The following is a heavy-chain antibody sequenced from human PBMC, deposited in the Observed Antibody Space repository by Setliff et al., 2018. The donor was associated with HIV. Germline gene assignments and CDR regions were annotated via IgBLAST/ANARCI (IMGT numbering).Heavy chain of an antibody. CDR3: AKRRRAPRTADLEAF. Sequence: GESLTLSCRASGYAFDNYWIGWVRQMPGKGLEWMGVIYPGDSVTRYGPSFQGQVTISADRSISTAYLQWSSLRASDTAVYYCAKRRRAPRTADLEAFWGQGTLVTVSS. D-gene: IGHD2-21*02. CDR2: IYPGDSVT. J-gene: IGHJ4*02. V-gene: IGHV5-51*01. CDR1: GYAFDNYW.